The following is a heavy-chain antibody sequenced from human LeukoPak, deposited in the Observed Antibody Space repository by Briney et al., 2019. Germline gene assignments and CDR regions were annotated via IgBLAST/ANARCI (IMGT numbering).Heavy chain of an antibody. D-gene: IGHD4-17*01. Sequence: PGGSLRLSCAASGFTFDDYGMSWVRHAPGKGVGWVSGINWNGGSKVYADSVKGGFTISRDNSKNSLYLQMNSLRAEDTALYHCAAHHDYGDNWFDPWGQGTLVTVSS. CDR1: GFTFDDYG. J-gene: IGHJ5*02. CDR3: AAHHDYGDNWFDP. CDR2: INWNGGSK. V-gene: IGHV3-20*01.